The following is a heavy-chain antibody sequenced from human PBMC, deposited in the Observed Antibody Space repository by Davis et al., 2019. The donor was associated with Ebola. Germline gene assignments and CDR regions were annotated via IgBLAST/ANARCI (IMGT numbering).Heavy chain of an antibody. V-gene: IGHV4-39*07. Sequence: SETLSLTCTVSGGSIRSRDYYWSWIRQPPGKGLEWIGSIYYSGSTYYNPSLKSRVTISVDTSKNQFSLKLSSVTAADTAVYYCASTNYDYIWGSSWFDPWGQGILVTVSS. CDR2: IYYSGST. J-gene: IGHJ5*02. D-gene: IGHD3-16*01. CDR3: ASTNYDYIWGSSWFDP. CDR1: GGSIRSRDYY.